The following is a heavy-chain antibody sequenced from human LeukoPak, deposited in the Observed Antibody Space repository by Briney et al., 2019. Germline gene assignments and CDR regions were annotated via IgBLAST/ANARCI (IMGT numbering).Heavy chain of an antibody. CDR2: IYHSGST. Sequence: SETLSLTCTVSGGSISSGGYYWSWIRQPPGKGLEWIGYIYHSGSTYYDPSLKSRVTISVDRSKNQFSLKLSSVTAADTAVYYCASRGNYDSSGYIDAFDIWGQGTMVTVSS. CDR1: GGSISSGGYY. V-gene: IGHV4-30-2*01. J-gene: IGHJ3*02. D-gene: IGHD3-22*01. CDR3: ASRGNYDSSGYIDAFDI.